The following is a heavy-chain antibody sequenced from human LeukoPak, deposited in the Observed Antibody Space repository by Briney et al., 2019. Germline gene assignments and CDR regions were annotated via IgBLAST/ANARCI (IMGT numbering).Heavy chain of an antibody. V-gene: IGHV1-18*04. J-gene: IGHJ5*02. CDR1: GYTFTSYG. CDR2: ISAYNGNT. CDR3: ASDLGVGAYCSSTSCSWFDP. Sequence: ASVKVSCKASGYTFTSYGISWVRQAPGQGLEWMGWISAYNGNTNYAQKLQGRVTMTTDTSTSTAYMELRSLRSDDTAVYYCASDLGVGAYCSSTSCSWFDPWGQGTLVTVSS. D-gene: IGHD2-2*01.